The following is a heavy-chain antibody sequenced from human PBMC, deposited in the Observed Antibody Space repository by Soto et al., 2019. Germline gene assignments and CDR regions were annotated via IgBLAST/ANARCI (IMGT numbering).Heavy chain of an antibody. J-gene: IGHJ4*02. CDR1: GGSISSYY. V-gene: IGHV4-59*08. CDR2: IYYSGST. Sequence: ETLSLTCTVSGGSISSYYWSWIRQPPGKGLEWIGYIYYSGSTNYNPSLKSRVTISVDTSKNQFSLKLSSVTAADTAVYYCARHEAFEFDYWGQGTLVTVSS. CDR3: ARHEAFEFDY.